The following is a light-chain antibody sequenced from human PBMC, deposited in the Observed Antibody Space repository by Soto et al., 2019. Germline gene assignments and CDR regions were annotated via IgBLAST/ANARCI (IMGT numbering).Light chain of an antibody. J-gene: IGKJ3*01. CDR2: GAC. CDR1: QSVRSSY. CDR3: QQYGDSPL. Sequence: EIVLTQCPGTLSLSPGERATLSCRASQSVRSSYLAWYQQKPGQAPRLLIYGACSRATGIPDRFSGSVSGTDFTLTISTLEPEDFAVYYCQQYGDSPLFGPGTKVDIK. V-gene: IGKV3-20*01.